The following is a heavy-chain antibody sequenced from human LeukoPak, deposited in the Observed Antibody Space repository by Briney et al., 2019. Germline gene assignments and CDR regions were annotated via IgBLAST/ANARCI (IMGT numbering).Heavy chain of an antibody. CDR1: GFTFSSYA. J-gene: IGHJ6*03. CDR3: ARVPPFYSGYDFSYYYYYMDV. V-gene: IGHV3-23*01. Sequence: GGSLRLSCAASGFTFSSYAMSWVRQAPGKGLEWVSAINGSGGRIYYADSVKGRFTISRDNSKSTLYLQMNSLRAEDTAVYYCARVPPFYSGYDFSYYYYYMDVWGKGTTVTVSS. CDR2: INGSGGRI. D-gene: IGHD5-12*01.